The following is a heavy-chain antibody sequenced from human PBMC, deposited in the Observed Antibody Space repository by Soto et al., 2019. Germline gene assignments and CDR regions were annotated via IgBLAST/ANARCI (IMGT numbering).Heavy chain of an antibody. CDR1: GGSINSGGYC. J-gene: IGHJ4*02. Sequence: QVQLQESGPGLVKPSQTLSLTCTVSGGSINSGGYCWSWIRQHPGKGLDWIGCISYGGSTSYNPSLKSRVTISVDTSKNQFSLKLTSVTAADTAVYYCSRGILVWRQLALITVSS. CDR2: ISYGGST. CDR3: SRGILV. V-gene: IGHV4-31*03. D-gene: IGHD5-18*01.